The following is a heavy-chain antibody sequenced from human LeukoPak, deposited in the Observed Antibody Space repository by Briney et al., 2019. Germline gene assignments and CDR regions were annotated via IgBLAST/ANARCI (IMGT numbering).Heavy chain of an antibody. D-gene: IGHD6-19*01. CDR2: ISSRGDNT. J-gene: IGHJ6*02. Sequence: QPGGSLRLSCAASGFTFSSFSMSWVRQAPGRGLEWVSSISSRGDNTYDADSVKGRFTISRHNSKNTLYLQMNSLRAEDTAVYYCARERRIAVAGTGQYGMDVWGQGTTVTISS. CDR3: ARERRIAVAGTGQYGMDV. V-gene: IGHV3-23*01. CDR1: GFTFSSFS.